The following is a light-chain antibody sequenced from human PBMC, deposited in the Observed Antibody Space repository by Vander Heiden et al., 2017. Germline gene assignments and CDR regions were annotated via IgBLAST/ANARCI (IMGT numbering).Light chain of an antibody. Sequence: PGQRATLSCRASQSLSRNFLAWYQQKPGQSPRLLIYGASNRAAGTPDRFSGSGSGTAFTLTISRLEPEDFAVYFCLQDAKLPLTFGGGTKVDLK. V-gene: IGKV3-20*01. CDR3: LQDAKLPLT. CDR1: QSLSRNF. CDR2: GAS. J-gene: IGKJ4*01.